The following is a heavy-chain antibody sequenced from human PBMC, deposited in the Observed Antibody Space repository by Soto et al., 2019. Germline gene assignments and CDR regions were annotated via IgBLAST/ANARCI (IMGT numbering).Heavy chain of an antibody. CDR1: GFTFSSYS. V-gene: IGHV3-30-3*01. D-gene: IGHD2-21*01. CDR2: MSYDGNSK. Sequence: QVQLVESGGGVVQPGRSLRLSCAASGFTFSSYSMHWVRQAPGKGLEWVAAMSYDGNSKYFADSVKGRFTISRDNSKNTLSLPMNSLGAEASAVYYCARGRTVRDHDDFDLWGQGTLVTVSS. J-gene: IGHJ4*02. CDR3: ARGRTVRDHDDFDL.